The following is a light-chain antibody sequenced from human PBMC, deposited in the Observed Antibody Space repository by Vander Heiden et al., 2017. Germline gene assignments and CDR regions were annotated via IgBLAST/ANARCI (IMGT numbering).Light chain of an antibody. Sequence: EIVLTQPLATLSLSPGERATLSCRASQSVNIFLAWYQQKPGQAPRLLISNASNRATGIPARFSGSGSGTDVTLTISSLDPEDFAVYYCQQRSNWPITFGQGTRLEIK. J-gene: IGKJ5*01. V-gene: IGKV3-11*01. CDR1: QSVNIF. CDR2: NAS. CDR3: QQRSNWPIT.